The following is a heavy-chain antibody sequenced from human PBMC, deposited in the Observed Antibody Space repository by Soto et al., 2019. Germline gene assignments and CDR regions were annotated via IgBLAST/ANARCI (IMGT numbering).Heavy chain of an antibody. CDR3: PRMETFGYLSWFDP. CDR1: GYSYTNND. V-gene: IGHV1-8*01. Sequence: ASVQSSWQASGYSYTNNDLSWGRQSTGQGLERMGWMSPGSGDTGYAQRLQGRVTRTRDIGIGTAYMELSSLRYDDMAIYHRPRMETFGYLSWFDPGRQGTLVTV. J-gene: IGHJ5*02. CDR2: MSPGSGDT. D-gene: IGHD3-16*01.